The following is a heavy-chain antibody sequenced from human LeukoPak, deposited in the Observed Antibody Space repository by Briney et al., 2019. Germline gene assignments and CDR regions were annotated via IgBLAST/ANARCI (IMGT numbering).Heavy chain of an antibody. D-gene: IGHD2-21*01. CDR3: ARVEGKVAFDY. CDR1: GGSISSYY. J-gene: IGHJ4*02. Sequence: SETLSLTCTVSGGSISSYYWSWIRQPPGKGLEWIGYIYYSGSTNYNPSLKSRVTISVDTSKNQFSLKLSSVTAADTAVYYCARVEGKVAFDYWGQGTLVTVSS. CDR2: IYYSGST. V-gene: IGHV4-59*01.